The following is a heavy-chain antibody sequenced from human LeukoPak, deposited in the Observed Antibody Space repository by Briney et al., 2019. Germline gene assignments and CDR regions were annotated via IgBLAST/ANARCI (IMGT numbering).Heavy chain of an antibody. Sequence: GGSVRLSCAASGFTFSSYSMNWVRQAPGKGLEWVSSISSSSSYIYYADSVKGRFTISRDNAKNSLYLQMNSLRAEDTAVYYCASGESILTGFDYWGQGTLVTVSS. D-gene: IGHD3-9*01. CDR3: ASGESILTGFDY. CDR1: GFTFSSYS. CDR2: ISSSSSYI. J-gene: IGHJ4*02. V-gene: IGHV3-21*01.